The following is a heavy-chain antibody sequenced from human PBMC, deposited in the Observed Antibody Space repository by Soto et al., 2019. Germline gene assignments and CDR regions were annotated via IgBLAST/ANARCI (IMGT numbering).Heavy chain of an antibody. V-gene: IGHV4-39*01. D-gene: IGHD5-18*01. Sequence: NPSETLSLTCTVSGGSISSSSYYWGWIRQPPGKGLEWIGSIYYSGSTYYNPSLKSRVTISVDTSKNQFSLKLSSVTAADTAVYYCARSRTAMVDFFRPTYFDYWGQGTLVTVSS. CDR2: IYYSGST. CDR3: ARSRTAMVDFFRPTYFDY. CDR1: GGSISSSSYY. J-gene: IGHJ4*02.